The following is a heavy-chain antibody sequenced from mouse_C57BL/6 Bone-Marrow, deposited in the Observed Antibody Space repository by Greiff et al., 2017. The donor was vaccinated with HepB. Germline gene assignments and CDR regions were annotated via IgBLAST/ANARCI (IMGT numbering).Heavy chain of an antibody. CDR2: IWSGGST. Sequence: VKLLESGPGLVQPSQSLSITCTVSGFSLTSYGVHWVRQSPGKGLEWLGVIWSGGSTDYNAAFISRLSISKDNSKSQVFFKMNSLQADDTAIYYCARKEGVYDYPAWFAYWGQGTLVTVSA. D-gene: IGHD2-4*01. CDR1: GFSLTSYG. V-gene: IGHV2-2*01. CDR3: ARKEGVYDYPAWFAY. J-gene: IGHJ3*01.